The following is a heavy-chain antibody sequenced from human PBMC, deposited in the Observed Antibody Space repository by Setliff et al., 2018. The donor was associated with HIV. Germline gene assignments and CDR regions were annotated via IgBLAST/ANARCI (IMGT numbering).Heavy chain of an antibody. D-gene: IGHD2-2*01. CDR3: AKEHCGSTSCSVNWFDP. CDR1: GFTFSSYG. Sequence: PGGSLRLSCAASGFTFSSYGMHWVRQAPGKGLEWVAVIWYDGSNKYYADSVKGRFTISRDNSKNTLYLQMNSLRAEDTAVYYCAKEHCGSTSCSVNWFDPWGQGTLVTVSS. CDR2: IWYDGSNK. J-gene: IGHJ5*02. V-gene: IGHV3-30*02.